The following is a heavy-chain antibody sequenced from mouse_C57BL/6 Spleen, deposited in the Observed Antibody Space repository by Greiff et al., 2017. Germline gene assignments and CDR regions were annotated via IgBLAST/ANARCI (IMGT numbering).Heavy chain of an antibody. D-gene: IGHD1-1*01. V-gene: IGHV5-9*01. CDR1: GFTFSSYT. Sequence: EVMLVESGGGLVKPGGSLKLSCAASGFTFSSYTMSWVRQTPEKRLEWVATISGGGGNTYYPDSVKGRFTISRDNAKNTMYLQMSSLRSEDTAVYYCARQSQDYGSSYGWYFDVWGTGTTVTVSS. CDR3: ARQSQDYGSSYGWYFDV. CDR2: ISGGGGNT. J-gene: IGHJ1*03.